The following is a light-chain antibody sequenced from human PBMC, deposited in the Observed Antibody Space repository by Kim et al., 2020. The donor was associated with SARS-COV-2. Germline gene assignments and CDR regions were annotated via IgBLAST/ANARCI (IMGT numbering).Light chain of an antibody. CDR3: PQAYRT. Sequence: DIQMTQSPSSLSASVGDRVTITCRASQSISTYLNWYQQKPWKAPKLLIYGASNLPSGVPSRFSGSGSGTDFTLTISTLQPEVFGTHHYPQAYRTFGQGTKLEI. V-gene: IGKV1-39*01. CDR1: QSISTY. CDR2: GAS. J-gene: IGKJ2*01.